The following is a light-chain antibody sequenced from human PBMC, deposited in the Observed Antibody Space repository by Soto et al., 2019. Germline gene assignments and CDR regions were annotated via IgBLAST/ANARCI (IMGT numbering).Light chain of an antibody. CDR1: QSFNSIY. CDR2: GAS. Sequence: EIVLTQSPGTLSLSPGERATLSCRASQSFNSIYLAWYQQKPGQAPRLLIYGASSRATGIPDRFSGSGSGTDFTLTISGLEPEDFAVYYCQQRGNWPPTFGQGTKVDIK. CDR3: QQRGNWPPT. V-gene: IGKV3D-20*02. J-gene: IGKJ1*01.